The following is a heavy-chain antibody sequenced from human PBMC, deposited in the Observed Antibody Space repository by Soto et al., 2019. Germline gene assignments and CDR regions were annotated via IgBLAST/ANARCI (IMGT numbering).Heavy chain of an antibody. D-gene: IGHD3-10*01. CDR3: AKDPDYYGSGRGRNWFDP. J-gene: IGHJ5*02. CDR1: GFTFSSYG. V-gene: IGHV3-30*18. Sequence: QVQLVESGGGVVKPGRSLRLSCAASGFTFSSYGMHWVRQAPGKGLEWVAVISYDGSNKYYADSVKGRLTISRDNSKNSLYLQMNSLRAEDTAVYYCAKDPDYYGSGRGRNWFDPWGQGTLVTVSS. CDR2: ISYDGSNK.